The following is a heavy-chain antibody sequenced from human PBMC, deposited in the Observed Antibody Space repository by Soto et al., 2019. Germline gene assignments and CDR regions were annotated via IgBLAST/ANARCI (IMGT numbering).Heavy chain of an antibody. CDR1: GGSISNYY. Sequence: PSGTLSLTCTVSGGSISNYYWCWIRQTPGKGLEWIGYTHKSESANYNPSLKSRLTMSVDTSKNQFSLRLSPVTASDTAIYYCVSMGATGICSGGICYEHWGRGILVRVSS. D-gene: IGHD2-15*01. V-gene: IGHV4-4*09. J-gene: IGHJ4*02. CDR3: VSMGATGICSGGICYEH. CDR2: THKSESA.